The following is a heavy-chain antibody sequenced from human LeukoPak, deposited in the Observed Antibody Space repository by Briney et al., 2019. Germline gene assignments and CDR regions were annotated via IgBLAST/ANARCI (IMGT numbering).Heavy chain of an antibody. CDR1: GGSISSGGYY. Sequence: SETLSLTCTVSGGSISSGGYYWRWIRQPPGKGLEWIGYIYHSGSTYYNPSLKSRVTISVDRSKNQFSLKLSSVTAADTAVYYCASRSQYGGTDYWGQGTLVTVSS. V-gene: IGHV4-30-2*01. J-gene: IGHJ4*02. D-gene: IGHD4-23*01. CDR2: IYHSGST. CDR3: ASRSQYGGTDY.